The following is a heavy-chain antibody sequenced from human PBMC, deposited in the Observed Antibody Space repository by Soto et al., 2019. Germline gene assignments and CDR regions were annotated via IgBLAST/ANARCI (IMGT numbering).Heavy chain of an antibody. D-gene: IGHD1-26*01. J-gene: IGHJ4*02. CDR1: GGSVSSGSYY. CDR3: ARVGGASYFDY. V-gene: IGHV4-61*01. Sequence: SETLSLTCTVSGGSVSSGSYYWSWIRQPPGKGLEWIGYIYYRGSTNYNPSLKSRVTISVDTSKNQFSLKLSSVTAADTAVYYCARVGGASYFDYWGQGTLVTVSS. CDR2: IYYRGST.